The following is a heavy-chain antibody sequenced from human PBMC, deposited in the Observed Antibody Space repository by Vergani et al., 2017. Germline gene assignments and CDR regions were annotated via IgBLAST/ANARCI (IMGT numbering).Heavy chain of an antibody. D-gene: IGHD5-18*01. Sequence: EVQLVESGGGFVPPGRSLRLSCAASGFSFGDYAMTWVRQAPGKGLELVAFIRNKAYGGTTEYAASVKGRFTISRDDSKRLAYLQLSGLKTEDTAVYFCSRGRGYSFGYSDYWGQGTLVTVSS. J-gene: IGHJ4*02. CDR3: SRGRGYSFGYSDY. CDR1: GFSFGDYA. CDR2: IRNKAYGGTT. V-gene: IGHV3-49*04.